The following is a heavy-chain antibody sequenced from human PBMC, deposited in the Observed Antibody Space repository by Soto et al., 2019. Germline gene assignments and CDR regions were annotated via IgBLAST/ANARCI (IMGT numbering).Heavy chain of an antibody. V-gene: IGHV1-69*13. J-gene: IGHJ5*02. Sequence: SVKVSCKASGGTFSSYAISWVRQAPGQGLEWMGGIIPIFGTANYAQKFQGRVTITADESTSTAYMELSSLRSEDTAVYYCARDQDDEVGSGTEYNWFDPWGQGTLVPVSS. CDR1: GGTFSSYA. CDR3: ARDQDDEVGSGTEYNWFDP. D-gene: IGHD3-3*01. CDR2: IIPIFGTA.